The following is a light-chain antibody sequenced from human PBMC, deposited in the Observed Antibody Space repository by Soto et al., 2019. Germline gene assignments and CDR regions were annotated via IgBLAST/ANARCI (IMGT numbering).Light chain of an antibody. CDR1: QSVGSN. CDR3: QQHNNWPLT. V-gene: IGKV3-15*01. CDR2: GAS. Sequence: EIVMTQSPATLSVSPGERATLSCRASQSVGSNLAWYQQKPGQAPRLLIYGASTRATGLPARFSGSGSGTEFTLTISILQSEDFAVYYCQQHNNWPLTFGQGTKVDIK. J-gene: IGKJ1*01.